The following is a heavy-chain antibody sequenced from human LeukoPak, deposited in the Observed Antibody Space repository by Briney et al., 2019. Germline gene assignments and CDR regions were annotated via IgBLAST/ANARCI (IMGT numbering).Heavy chain of an antibody. D-gene: IGHD3-16*01. Sequence: PGGSLRLSCAASGFTFSSYAVSWVRQAPGKGLEWASLISGSGVSTYYADSVKGRFTISRDNSKNTLYMQMHSLRAEDTAVYYCARWDLVEFYFDYWGQGTLVTVSS. J-gene: IGHJ4*02. V-gene: IGHV3-23*01. CDR2: ISGSGVST. CDR3: ARWDLVEFYFDY. CDR1: GFTFSSYA.